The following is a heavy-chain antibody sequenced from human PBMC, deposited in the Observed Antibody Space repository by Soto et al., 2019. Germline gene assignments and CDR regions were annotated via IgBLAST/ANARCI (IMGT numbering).Heavy chain of an antibody. CDR1: GFTFSSYS. CDR3: ARDGLFFGVVISGDY. Sequence: EVQLVESGGGLVKPGGSLRLSCAASGFTFSSYSMNWVRQAPGKGLEWVSSISSSSSYIYYADSVKGRFTISRDNAKNSLYRKMNSLRAEDRGVYYWARDGLFFGVVISGDYWGQGTLVTVPS. V-gene: IGHV3-21*01. J-gene: IGHJ4*02. CDR2: ISSSSSYI. D-gene: IGHD3-3*01.